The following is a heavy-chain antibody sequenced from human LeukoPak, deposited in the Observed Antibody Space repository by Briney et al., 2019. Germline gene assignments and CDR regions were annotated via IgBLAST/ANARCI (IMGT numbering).Heavy chain of an antibody. CDR1: GFTFSSYA. CDR3: AKGYNSSCYAFDI. V-gene: IGHV3-23*01. CDR2: ISGSGGST. J-gene: IGHJ3*02. D-gene: IGHD6-13*01. Sequence: HPGGSLRLSCAASGFTFSSYAMSWVRQAPGKGLEWVSAISGSGGSTYYADSVKGRFTISRDNSKNTLYLQMNSLRAEDTAVYYCAKGYNSSCYAFDIWGQGTMVTVSS.